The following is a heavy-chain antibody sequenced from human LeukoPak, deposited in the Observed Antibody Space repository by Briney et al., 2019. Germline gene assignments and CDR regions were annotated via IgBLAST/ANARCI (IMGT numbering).Heavy chain of an antibody. D-gene: IGHD6-19*01. J-gene: IGHJ6*03. CDR3: ARTVSSGWTSYYMDV. V-gene: IGHV4-59*01. Sequence: SETLSLTCTVSGGSISSYYWSWIRQPPGKGLEWIGYIYYSGSTNYNPSLKSRVTISVDTSKNQFSLKLSSVTAADTAVYYCARTVSSGWTSYYMDVWGKGTTVTVCS. CDR2: IYYSGST. CDR1: GGSISSYY.